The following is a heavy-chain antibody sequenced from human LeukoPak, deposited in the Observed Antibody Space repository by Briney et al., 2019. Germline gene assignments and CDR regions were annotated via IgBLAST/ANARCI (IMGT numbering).Heavy chain of an antibody. CDR2: ISSNSRYI. CDR3: ARVAEAAAFDS. D-gene: IGHD6-13*01. Sequence: GGSLRLSCAASGFTFSSYSMNWVRQAPGKGLEWVSSISSNSRYIYYADSMRGRFTISRDNAKNSLYLQMNSLKPEDTAVYYCARVAEAAAFDSWGQGTLVTVSS. J-gene: IGHJ4*02. V-gene: IGHV3-21*06. CDR1: GFTFSSYS.